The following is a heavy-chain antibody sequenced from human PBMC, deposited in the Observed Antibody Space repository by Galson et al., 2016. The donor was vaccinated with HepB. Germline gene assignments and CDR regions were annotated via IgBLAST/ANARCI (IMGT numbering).Heavy chain of an antibody. D-gene: IGHD3-16*01. CDR1: GFSFSSHG. V-gene: IGHV3-30*18. CDR2: ISYDGNFK. Sequence: SLRLSCAASGFSFSSHGMHWVRQAPHKGLGWVAFISYDGNFKYYADSVKGRFTISRDNSKTTLSLQMNSLRPEDSALYYCAKDGPTVGLFGCWGQGTLVTVSA. CDR3: AKDGPTVGLFGC. J-gene: IGHJ1*01.